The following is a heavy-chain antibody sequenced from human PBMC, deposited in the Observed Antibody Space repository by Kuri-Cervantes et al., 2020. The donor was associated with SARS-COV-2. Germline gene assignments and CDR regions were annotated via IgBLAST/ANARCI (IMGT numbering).Heavy chain of an antibody. V-gene: IGHV4-30-2*05. CDR1: GGSISSGGYY. D-gene: IGHD1-26*01. J-gene: IGHJ6*03. Sequence: LRLSCTVSGGSISSGGYYWSWIRQPPGKGLEWIGYIYHSGSTYYNPSLKSRVTISVDTPKNQFSLKLSSVTAADTAVYYCARSGRVYDYYYYYMDVWGKGTTVTVSS. CDR3: ARSGRVYDYYYYYMDV. CDR2: IYHSGST.